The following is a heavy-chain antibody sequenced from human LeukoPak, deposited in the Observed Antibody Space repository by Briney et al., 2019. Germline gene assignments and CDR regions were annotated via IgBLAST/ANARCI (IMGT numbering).Heavy chain of an antibody. Sequence: ASVKVSCKASGYTFTRYYMHWVRQAPGQGLEWVGLINPSGGVTSYAQKFKGRVTMTRDTSTSTVYMELSSLRSEDTAVYYCARDNKERQLGGYWGQGTLVTVSS. D-gene: IGHD6-13*01. V-gene: IGHV1-46*01. CDR1: GYTFTRYY. CDR3: ARDNKERQLGGY. J-gene: IGHJ4*02. CDR2: INPSGGVT.